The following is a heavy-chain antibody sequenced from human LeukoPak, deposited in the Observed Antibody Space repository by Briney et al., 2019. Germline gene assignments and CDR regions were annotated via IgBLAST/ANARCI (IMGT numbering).Heavy chain of an antibody. CDR1: GGSISSYY. V-gene: IGHV4-4*07. J-gene: IGHJ4*02. Sequence: SETLSLTCTVSGGSISSYYWSWIRQPGGKGLEWIGRIYSSGSTDYNPSLKSRVTMSVDTSKNQFSLKLSSVTAADTAVYYCASLLDTLNYDFWSGYLDYWGQGTLVTVSS. D-gene: IGHD3-3*01. CDR3: ASLLDTLNYDFWSGYLDY. CDR2: IYSSGST.